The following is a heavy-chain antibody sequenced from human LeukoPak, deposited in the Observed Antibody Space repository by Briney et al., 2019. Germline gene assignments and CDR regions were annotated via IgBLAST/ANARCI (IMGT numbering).Heavy chain of an antibody. J-gene: IGHJ5*02. CDR1: GGSLSSYY. CDR2: IYTSGST. CDR3: ARTRIAAAGRLWFDP. V-gene: IGHV4-4*07. Sequence: SETLSLTCTVSGGSLSSYYWSWIRQPAGKGLGWVGRIYTSGSTNYNPSLKSRVTISVDTSKNQFSLKLSSVTAADTAVYYCARTRIAAAGRLWFDPWGQGTLVTVSS. D-gene: IGHD6-13*01.